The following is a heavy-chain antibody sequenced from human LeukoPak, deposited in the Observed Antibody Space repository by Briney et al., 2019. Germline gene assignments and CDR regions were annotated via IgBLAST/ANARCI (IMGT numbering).Heavy chain of an antibody. CDR1: GFTFSNAW. CDR3: TTEPGIVGATWAFDY. CDR2: IISKTDGGTT. V-gene: IGHV3-15*01. J-gene: IGHJ4*02. Sequence: GGSLRLSCAASGFTFSNAWMSWVRQAPGKGLEWVGRIISKTDGGTTDYAAPVKGRFTISRDDSKNTLYLQMNSPKTEDTAVYYCTTEPGIVGATWAFDYWGQGTLVTVSS. D-gene: IGHD1-26*01.